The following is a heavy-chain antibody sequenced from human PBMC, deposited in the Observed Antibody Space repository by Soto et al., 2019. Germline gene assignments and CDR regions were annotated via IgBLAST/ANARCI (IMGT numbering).Heavy chain of an antibody. CDR3: AKDIEVRITIFGVVMGDPERKYYYGMDV. D-gene: IGHD3-3*01. Sequence: PGGSLRLSCAASGFTFDDYTMHWVRQAPGKGLEWVSLISWDGGSTYYADSVKGRFTISRDNSKNSLYLQMNSLRTEDTALYYCAKDIEVRITIFGVVMGDPERKYYYGMDVWGQGTTVTVSS. CDR2: ISWDGGST. V-gene: IGHV3-43*01. J-gene: IGHJ6*02. CDR1: GFTFDDYT.